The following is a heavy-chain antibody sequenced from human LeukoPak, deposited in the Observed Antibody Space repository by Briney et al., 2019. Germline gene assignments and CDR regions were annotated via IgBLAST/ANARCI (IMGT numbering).Heavy chain of an antibody. CDR3: ASHCSSTSCYDIHFDY. J-gene: IGHJ4*02. CDR1: GFTFSSYW. D-gene: IGHD2-2*01. Sequence: GGSLRLSCAASGFTFSSYWTSWVRQAPGKGLEWVANIKQDGSEKYYVDSVKGRFTISRDNAKNSLYLQMNSLRAEDTAVYYCASHCSSTSCYDIHFDYWGQGTLVTVSS. V-gene: IGHV3-7*01. CDR2: IKQDGSEK.